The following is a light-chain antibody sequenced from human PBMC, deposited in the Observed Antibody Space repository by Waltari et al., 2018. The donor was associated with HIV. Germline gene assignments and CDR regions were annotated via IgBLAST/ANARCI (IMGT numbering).Light chain of an antibody. CDR2: RNN. CDR3: AAWDDSLSGWV. J-gene: IGLJ3*02. Sequence: QSVLTQPPSASGTPGQRVTISCSGSSSNIGSNYIYWYQQLPGTAPKLLIYRNNRRLSGVPDRFSGSKSGPSASLASSGLRSEDEADYSCAAWDDSLSGWVFGGGTKLTVL. V-gene: IGLV1-47*01. CDR1: SSNIGSNY.